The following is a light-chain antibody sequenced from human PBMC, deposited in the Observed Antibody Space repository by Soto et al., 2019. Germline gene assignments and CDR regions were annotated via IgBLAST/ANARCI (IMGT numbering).Light chain of an antibody. Sequence: EIVLTQSPGTLSLSPGERATLSCRASQSVSSSYLAWYQQKPGQAPRLLIYGAFNRATGIPDRFSGSGSGTDFHLTLRRLEPEDFAVYDCQQYGDSPATFGPGTKVDIK. V-gene: IGKV3-20*01. CDR2: GAF. CDR3: QQYGDSPAT. J-gene: IGKJ3*01. CDR1: QSVSSSY.